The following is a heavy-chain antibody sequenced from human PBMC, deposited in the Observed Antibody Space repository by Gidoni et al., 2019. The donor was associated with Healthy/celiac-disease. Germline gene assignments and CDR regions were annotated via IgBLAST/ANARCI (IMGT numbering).Heavy chain of an antibody. J-gene: IGHJ4*02. CDR1: VFTFSSYA. V-gene: IGHV3-23*04. CDR2: ISGSGGST. Sequence: EVQLVESGGGLVQPGGSLTLSCAASVFTFSSYALSWVRRAPGKGLEWVSAISGSGGSTYYAAAVKGRFTISRDNSKNTLYLQMNSLRAEDTAVYYCAKTEYSSSGVFDYWGQGTLVTVSS. D-gene: IGHD6-13*01. CDR3: AKTEYSSSGVFDY.